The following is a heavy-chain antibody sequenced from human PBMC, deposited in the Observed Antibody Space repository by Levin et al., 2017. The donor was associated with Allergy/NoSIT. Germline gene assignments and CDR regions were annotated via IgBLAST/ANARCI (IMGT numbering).Heavy chain of an antibody. CDR2: ISSGGST. D-gene: IGHD2-2*01. Sequence: GGSLRLSCEASGFTFSSYAMSWVRQPPGKGLEWVSGISSGGSTYYPDSVQGRFTFSRDISKNTLYLQMNSLRAEDTAIYYCAKLAYSVVVPAAIPSWGQGTLVTVSS. CDR1: GFTFSSYA. J-gene: IGHJ5*02. V-gene: IGHV3-23*01. CDR3: AKLAYSVVVPAAIPS.